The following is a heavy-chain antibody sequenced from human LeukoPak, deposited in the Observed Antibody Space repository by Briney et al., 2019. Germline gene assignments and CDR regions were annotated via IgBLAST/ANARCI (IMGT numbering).Heavy chain of an antibody. D-gene: IGHD6-13*01. V-gene: IGHV3-53*01. CDR1: GFTASSNY. J-gene: IGHJ5*02. Sequence: GGSLRLSCAASGFTASSNYMSWVRQAPGKGLEWVSLIYIGGTTYYADSVKGRFTISRDNSKNTVYLQMNSLRAEDTAVYYCARERGFSASWYGWFDPWGQGTLVTVSS. CDR2: IYIGGTT. CDR3: ARERGFSASWYGWFDP.